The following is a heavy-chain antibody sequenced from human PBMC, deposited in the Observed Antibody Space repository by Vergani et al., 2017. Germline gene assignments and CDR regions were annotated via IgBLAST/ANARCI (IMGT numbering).Heavy chain of an antibody. J-gene: IGHJ2*01. CDR3: ARGSSWLLKYRYFDL. CDR2: IDPSDSYT. CDR1: GYSFTSYW. V-gene: IGHV5-10-1*01. D-gene: IGHD3-22*01. Sequence: EVQLVQSGAEVKKPGESLRISCKGSGYSFTSYWISWVRQMPGKGLEWMGRIDPSDSYTNYSPSFQGHVTISADKSISTAYLQWSSLKASDTAVYYCARGSSWLLKYRYFDLWGRGTLVTVSS.